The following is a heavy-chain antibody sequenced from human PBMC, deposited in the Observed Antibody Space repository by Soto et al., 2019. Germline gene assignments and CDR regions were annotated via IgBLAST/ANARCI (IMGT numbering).Heavy chain of an antibody. J-gene: IGHJ6*02. Sequence: PGGSLRLSCAASGFTFSGSAMHWVRQASGKGLEWVGRIRSKANSYATAYAASMKGRFTISRDDSKNTAYLQMNSLKTEDTAVYYCTRTTVTDVFSLGHGMHVWGQGTTVTVSS. D-gene: IGHD4-17*01. CDR1: GFTFSGSA. CDR2: IRSKANSYAT. CDR3: TRTTVTDVFSLGHGMHV. V-gene: IGHV3-73*01.